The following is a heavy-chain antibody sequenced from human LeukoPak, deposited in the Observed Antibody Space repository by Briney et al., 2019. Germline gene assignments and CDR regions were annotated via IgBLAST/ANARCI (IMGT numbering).Heavy chain of an antibody. J-gene: IGHJ4*02. V-gene: IGHV3-7*03. CDR3: ARGLVIVDFDY. CDR1: GFTFSSYW. D-gene: IGHD3-9*01. CDR2: VKQDGSEK. Sequence: GGSLRLSCAASGFTFSSYWMSWVRQAPGKGLEWVANVKQDGSEKYYVDSVKGRFTISRDNAKNSLYLQMNSLRAEDTAVYYCARGLVIVDFDYWGQGTLVTVSS.